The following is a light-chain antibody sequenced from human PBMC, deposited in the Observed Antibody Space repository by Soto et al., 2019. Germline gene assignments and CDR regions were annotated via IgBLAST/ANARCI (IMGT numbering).Light chain of an antibody. CDR3: QQSYNPPLT. Sequence: TQSPSALAVSLGDRVTMTCRASQTIGTYVTWYRQKSGAAPELLIYDASTLQSGFPSRFRGGASGTDFTLTISSLQLDDFAPYYCQQSYNPPLTFGQGTKVDIK. J-gene: IGKJ1*01. CDR1: QTIGTY. V-gene: IGKV1-39*01. CDR2: DAS.